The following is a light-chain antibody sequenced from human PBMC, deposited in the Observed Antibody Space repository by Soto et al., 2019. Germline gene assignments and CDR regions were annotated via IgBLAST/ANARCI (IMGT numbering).Light chain of an antibody. CDR3: QSLFT. V-gene: IGKV3-11*01. Sequence: EIVLTQSPATLSLSPGERATLSCRASQSVSNYLAWYQQKPGQAPRLLIYDVTNRATGIPARFSGSGSGTDFTLTISSLAPEDFAVYYCQSLFTFGPGTKVHIK. CDR2: DVT. J-gene: IGKJ3*01. CDR1: QSVSNY.